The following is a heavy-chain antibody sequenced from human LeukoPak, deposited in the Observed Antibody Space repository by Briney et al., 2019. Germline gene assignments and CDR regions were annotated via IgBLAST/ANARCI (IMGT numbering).Heavy chain of an antibody. Sequence: PGGSLRLSCAASGFTFNSYVMHWVRQAPGKGPEWVAVIEYDENRKYYEDSVKGRFTISRDNSKNTLYLQMNSLRAEDTAVYYCAREIVVVPAAMGGAYYYYGTDVWGQGTTVTVSS. V-gene: IGHV3-30*03. D-gene: IGHD2-2*01. CDR1: GFTFNSYV. J-gene: IGHJ6*02. CDR3: AREIVVVPAAMGGAYYYYGTDV. CDR2: IEYDENRK.